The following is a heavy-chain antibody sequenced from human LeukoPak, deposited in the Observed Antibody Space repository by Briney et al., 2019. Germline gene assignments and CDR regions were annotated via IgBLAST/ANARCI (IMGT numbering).Heavy chain of an antibody. CDR1: GGSISSYY. CDR3: ARHTKSGYSYGFDAFHI. CDR2: IYYSGST. J-gene: IGHJ3*02. D-gene: IGHD5-18*01. V-gene: IGHV4-59*08. Sequence: SETLSLTCTVSGGSISSYYWSWIRQPPGKGLEWIGYIYYSGSTNYNPSLKSRVTISVDTSKNQFSLKLSSVTAADTAVYYCARHTKSGYSYGFDAFHIWGQGTMVTVSS.